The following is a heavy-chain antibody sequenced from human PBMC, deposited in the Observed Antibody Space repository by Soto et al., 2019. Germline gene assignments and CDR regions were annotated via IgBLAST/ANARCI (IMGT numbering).Heavy chain of an antibody. V-gene: IGHV1-8*01. J-gene: IGHJ5*02. CDR2: MNPNSGNT. CDR3: ARGLSRMGTIFGVVNIYRVWFDP. Sequence: GASVKVSCKASGYTFTSYDINWVRQATGQGLEWMGWMNPNSGNTGYAQKFQGRVTMTRNTSISTAYMELSSLRSEDTAVYYCARGLSRMGTIFGVVNIYRVWFDPWGQGTLVTVSS. CDR1: GYTFTSYD. D-gene: IGHD3-3*01.